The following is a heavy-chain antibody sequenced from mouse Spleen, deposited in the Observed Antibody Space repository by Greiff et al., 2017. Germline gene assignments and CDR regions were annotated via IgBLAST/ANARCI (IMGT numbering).Heavy chain of an antibody. CDR2: ISYDGSN. D-gene: IGHD2-4*01. CDR1: GYSITSGYY. V-gene: IGHV3-6*01. CDR3: ASFDYAWFAY. Sequence: DVKLQESGPGLVKPSQSLSLTCSVTGYSITSGYYWNWIRQFPGNKLEWMGYISYDGSNNYNPSLKNRISITRDTSKNQFFLKLNSVTTEDTATYYCASFDYAWFAYWGQGTLVTVSA. J-gene: IGHJ3*01.